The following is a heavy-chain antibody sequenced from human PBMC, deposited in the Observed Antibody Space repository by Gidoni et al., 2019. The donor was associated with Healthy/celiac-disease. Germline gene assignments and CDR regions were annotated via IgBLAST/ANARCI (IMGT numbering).Heavy chain of an antibody. V-gene: IGHV3-33*01. J-gene: IGHJ2*01. CDR2: IWYDGSNK. D-gene: IGHD3-22*01. Sequence: GRSLRLSCAASGFTFSSSGMPWVRQAPGKGLEWVAVIWYDGSNKYYADSVKGRFTISRDNSKNTLYLQMNSLRAEDTAVYYCARELVGYYYDSSGLAPFDLWGRGTLVTVSS. CDR3: ARELVGYYYDSSGLAPFDL. CDR1: GFTFSSSG.